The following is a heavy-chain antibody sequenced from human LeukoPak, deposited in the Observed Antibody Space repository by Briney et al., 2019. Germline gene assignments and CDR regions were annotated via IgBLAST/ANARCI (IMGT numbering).Heavy chain of an antibody. V-gene: IGHV3-74*01. D-gene: IGHD6-13*01. J-gene: IGHJ4*02. CDR1: GFPFSAYW. CDR2: INTDGTYT. CDR3: ARVISSWYYFDY. Sequence: GGSLRLSCAASGFPFSAYWVHWVRQAPGKGLVWVSRINTDGTYTSYADSVKGRFTISRDNSKNTLYLQMSSLRAEDTAVYYCARVISSWYYFDYWGQGTLVTVSS.